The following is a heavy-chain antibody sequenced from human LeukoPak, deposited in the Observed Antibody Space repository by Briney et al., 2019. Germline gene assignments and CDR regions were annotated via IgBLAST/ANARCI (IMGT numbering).Heavy chain of an antibody. CDR1: GYTLTELS. D-gene: IGHD1-7*01. V-gene: IGHV1-24*01. CDR2: FDPEDGET. CDR3: ATVLELVTYGMDV. J-gene: IGHJ6*02. Sequence: VKVSCKXSGYTLTELSMHWVRQAPGKGLEWMGGFDPEDGETIYAQKFQGRVTMTEDTSTDTAYMELSSLRSEDTAVYYCATVLELVTYGMDVWGQGTTVTVSS.